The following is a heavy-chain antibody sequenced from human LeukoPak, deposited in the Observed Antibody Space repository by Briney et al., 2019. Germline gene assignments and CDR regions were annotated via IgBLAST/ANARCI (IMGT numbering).Heavy chain of an antibody. Sequence: SQTLSLTCTVSGGSISSGDYYWSWIRQPPGKGLEWIGYIYYSGSTYYNPSLKSRVTISVDTSKNQFSLKLSSVTAADTAVYYCARARGEDSTSPNDAFDIWGQGTMVTVSS. D-gene: IGHD2-2*01. CDR1: GGSISSGDYY. CDR3: ARARGEDSTSPNDAFDI. V-gene: IGHV4-30-4*01. J-gene: IGHJ3*02. CDR2: IYYSGST.